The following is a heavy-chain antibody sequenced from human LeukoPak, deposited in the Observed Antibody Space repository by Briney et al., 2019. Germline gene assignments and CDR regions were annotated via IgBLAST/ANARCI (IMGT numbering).Heavy chain of an antibody. D-gene: IGHD3-22*01. V-gene: IGHV1-46*01. CDR1: GYTFTSYF. CDR3: ARAHYYDSSDYGGIEH. Sequence: ATAKVSCKASGYTFTSYFMHWVRHTPEQGLEWMVIINPSGGSTNYAQKFQGRVTMTRDTSTSTVYMELSSLRSEDTAVYYCARAHYYDSSDYGGIEHWGQGTLVTVSS. J-gene: IGHJ1*01. CDR2: INPSGGST.